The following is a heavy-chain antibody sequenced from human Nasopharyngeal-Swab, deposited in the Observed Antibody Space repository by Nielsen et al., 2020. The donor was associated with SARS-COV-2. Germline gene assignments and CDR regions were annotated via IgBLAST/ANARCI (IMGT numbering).Heavy chain of an antibody. Sequence: GRSLRPSCAASGSTFTNYNFNWVRQAPGQGMEWVSSTISSSSYIYYADSVKGRFTIPRDNAKNSLYLQMNSLRAEDTAVYYCARDGLDYDFWSAYFMDVWGQGTTVTVSS. CDR2: TISSSSYI. V-gene: IGHV3-21*01. J-gene: IGHJ6*02. CDR1: GSTFTNYN. D-gene: IGHD3-3*01. CDR3: ARDGLDYDFWSAYFMDV.